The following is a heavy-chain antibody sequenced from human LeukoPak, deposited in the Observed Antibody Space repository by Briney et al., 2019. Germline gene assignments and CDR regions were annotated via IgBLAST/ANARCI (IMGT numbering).Heavy chain of an antibody. J-gene: IGHJ4*02. CDR1: GFSVSTYG. D-gene: IGHD6-19*01. Sequence: GGSLRLSCAVSGFSVSTYGMSWIRLAPGKGLEWISAISVDGETTWYADSVKGRFFISRDNSRNTLYLQMNSLRAEDTAVYYCAQGYSSGWYPNWGQGSLVSVSS. V-gene: IGHV3-23*01. CDR3: AQGYSSGWYPN. CDR2: ISVDGETT.